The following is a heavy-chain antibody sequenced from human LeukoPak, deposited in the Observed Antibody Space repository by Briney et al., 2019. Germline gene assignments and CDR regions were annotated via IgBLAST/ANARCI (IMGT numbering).Heavy chain of an antibody. Sequence: PSQTLSLTCTVSGGSISSGDYYWSWIRQPPGKGLEWIGYIYYSGSTYYNPSLKSRVTISVDTSKNQFSLKLSSVTAADTAVYYCARAPLAYGETWLDPWGQGTLVTVSS. CDR1: GGSISSGDYY. J-gene: IGHJ5*02. CDR3: ARAPLAYGETWLDP. CDR2: IYYSGST. D-gene: IGHD3-10*01. V-gene: IGHV4-30-4*08.